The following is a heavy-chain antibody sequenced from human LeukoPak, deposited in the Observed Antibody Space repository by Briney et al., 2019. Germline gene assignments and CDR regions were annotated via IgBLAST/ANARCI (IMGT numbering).Heavy chain of an antibody. Sequence: SETLSLTCAVYGGSFSGYYWSWIRQPPGKGLEWIGEINHSGSTNYNPSLKSRVTISVDTPKNQFSLKLSSVTAADTAVYYCARGRSIAARWYYYYMDVWGKGTTVTVSS. V-gene: IGHV4-34*01. D-gene: IGHD6-6*01. CDR2: INHSGST. CDR1: GGSFSGYY. CDR3: ARGRSIAARWYYYYMDV. J-gene: IGHJ6*03.